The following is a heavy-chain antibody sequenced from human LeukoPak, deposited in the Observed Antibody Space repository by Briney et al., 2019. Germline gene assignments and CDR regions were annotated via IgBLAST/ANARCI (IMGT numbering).Heavy chain of an antibody. D-gene: IGHD3-10*01. CDR1: GYSFTSYW. J-gene: IGHJ4*02. V-gene: IGHV5-10-1*01. Sequence: GESLKISCKGSGYSFTSYWISWVRQMPGKGLEWMGRIDPSDSYTNYSPSFQSHVTISADKSISTAYLQWSSLKASDTAMYYCASYGSGVAFDYWGQGTLVTVSS. CDR3: ASYGSGVAFDY. CDR2: IDPSDSYT.